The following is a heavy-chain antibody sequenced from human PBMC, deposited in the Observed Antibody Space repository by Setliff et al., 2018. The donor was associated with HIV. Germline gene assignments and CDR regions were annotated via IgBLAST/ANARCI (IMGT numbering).Heavy chain of an antibody. J-gene: IGHJ4*02. V-gene: IGHV1-2*02. CDR2: FDPEDGET. Sequence: GASVKVSCKASGYTFTGYYMHWVRQAPGQGLEWMGGFDPEDGETIYAQKFQGRVTMTRDTAISTAYMELSRLRSEDTAVYYCASQLGSGYWGQGTLVTVSS. CDR1: GYTFTGYY. D-gene: IGHD1-1*01. CDR3: ASQLGSGY.